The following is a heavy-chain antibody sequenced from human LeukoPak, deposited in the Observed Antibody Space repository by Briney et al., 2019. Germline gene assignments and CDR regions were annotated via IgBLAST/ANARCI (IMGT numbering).Heavy chain of an antibody. V-gene: IGHV5-51*01. Sequence: SGESLKISCKGSGYSFTSYWIGWVCQMPGKGLEWMGIIYPGDSDTRYSPSFQGQVTISADKSISTAYLQWSSLKASDTAMYYCASRLNNWNYVSVDAFDIWGQGTMVTVSS. CDR3: ASRLNNWNYVSVDAFDI. CDR1: GYSFTSYW. CDR2: IYPGDSDT. D-gene: IGHD1-1*01. J-gene: IGHJ3*02.